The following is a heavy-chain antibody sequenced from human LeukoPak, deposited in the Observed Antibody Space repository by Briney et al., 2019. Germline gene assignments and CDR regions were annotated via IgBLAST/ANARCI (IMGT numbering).Heavy chain of an antibody. D-gene: IGHD2/OR15-2a*01. CDR1: GGSFSGYY. Sequence: SETLSLTCAVYGGSFSGYYWNWIRQPPGKGLEWIGEINHSGSTNYNPSLKSRVTISVDTSKNQFSLKLSSVTAADTAVYYCAGHHPRNTVDFWGQGTLVTVSS. CDR2: INHSGST. J-gene: IGHJ4*02. CDR3: AGHHPRNTVDF. V-gene: IGHV4-34*01.